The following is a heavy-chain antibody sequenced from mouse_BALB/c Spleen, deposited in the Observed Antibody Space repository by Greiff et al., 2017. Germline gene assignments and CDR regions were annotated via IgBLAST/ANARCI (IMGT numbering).Heavy chain of an antibody. Sequence: VQLVESGAELVRPGTSVKVSCKASGYAFTNYLIEWVKQRPGQGLEWIGVINPGSGGTNYNVKFKGKATLTAVKSSSTAYMQLSNLTSDDAAVFFCAYGYYVGYFDYWDQGTALTVSS. CDR2: INPGSGGT. CDR1: GYAFTNYL. D-gene: IGHD2-3*01. J-gene: IGHJ2*01. CDR3: AYGYYVGYFDY. V-gene: IGHV1-54*01.